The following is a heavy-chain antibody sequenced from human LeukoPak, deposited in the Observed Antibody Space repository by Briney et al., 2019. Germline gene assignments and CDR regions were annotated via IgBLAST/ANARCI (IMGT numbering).Heavy chain of an antibody. CDR1: GFTFNKFA. J-gene: IGHJ4*02. CDR2: IIENGGET. Sequence: PGGSLRLSCAASGFTFNKFAMGWVRQAPGKGLEWVSGIIENGGETYYADSVRGRFTISRDNSKNTLYLQMNSLRAEDTAVYYCAKDYEYNSNTWYFHWGRGTLVSVSS. V-gene: IGHV3-23*01. CDR3: AKDYEYNSNTWYFH. D-gene: IGHD6-13*01.